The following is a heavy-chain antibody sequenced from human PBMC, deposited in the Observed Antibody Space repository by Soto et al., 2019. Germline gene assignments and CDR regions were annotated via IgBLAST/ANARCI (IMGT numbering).Heavy chain of an antibody. J-gene: IGHJ4*02. CDR2: VYYSRSV. Sequence: SETLSLTCTVSGDSIRPYYWTWIRQPPGKGLEWIGYVYYSRSVNYKSSLKSRVTMSVDTSKNQFSLRLNSVTAADTAVYYCARVTYDSFTAYSYYFDYWGQGTLVTV. CDR3: ARVTYDSFTAYSYYFDY. CDR1: GDSIRPYY. V-gene: IGHV4-59*01. D-gene: IGHD3-9*01.